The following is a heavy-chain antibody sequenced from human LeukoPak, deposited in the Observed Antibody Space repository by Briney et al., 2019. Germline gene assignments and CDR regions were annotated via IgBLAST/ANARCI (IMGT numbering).Heavy chain of an antibody. J-gene: IGHJ4*02. CDR1: GFTFSSYG. CDR3: ARGATTLHY. V-gene: IGHV3-21*01. D-gene: IGHD1-26*01. CDR2: ISSSSSYI. Sequence: GGSLRLSCAASGFTFSSYGMLWARQSPGKGLEWVSSISSSSSYIYYADSVKGRITISRDNAKNSLYLQMNSLRAEDTAVYYCARGATTLHYWGQGTLVTVSS.